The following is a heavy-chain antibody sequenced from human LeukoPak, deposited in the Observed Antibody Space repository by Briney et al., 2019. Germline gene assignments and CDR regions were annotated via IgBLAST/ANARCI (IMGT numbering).Heavy chain of an antibody. D-gene: IGHD2-15*01. CDR1: GFNFRDHW. Sequence: PGGSLRLSCAASGFNFRDHWMDWVRQAPGKGLEWVGHIKTDGSETYYLDSLRGRFSISRDNAKNSLHLQMNSLRAEDTAVYYCTRDNPFGGHWGQGTLVTVSS. J-gene: IGHJ4*02. CDR3: TRDNPFGGH. CDR2: IKTDGSET. V-gene: IGHV3-7*03.